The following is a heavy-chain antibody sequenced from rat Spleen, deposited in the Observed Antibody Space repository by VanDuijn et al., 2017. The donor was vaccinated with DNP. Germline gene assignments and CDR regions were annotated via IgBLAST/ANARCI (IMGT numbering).Heavy chain of an antibody. V-gene: IGHV5-31*01. Sequence: EVQLVESGGDLVQPGRSLKLSCVASGFTFNNYWMTWIRQVPGKGLEWVASISPSGGSTYYRDSVKGRFTISRDNAKSTLYLQMDSLRSEDTATYYCATRDYFTGPYNSFPYWGQGTLVTVSS. CDR1: GFTFNNYW. D-gene: IGHD1-1*01. J-gene: IGHJ3*01. CDR3: ATRDYFTGPYNSFPY. CDR2: ISPSGGST.